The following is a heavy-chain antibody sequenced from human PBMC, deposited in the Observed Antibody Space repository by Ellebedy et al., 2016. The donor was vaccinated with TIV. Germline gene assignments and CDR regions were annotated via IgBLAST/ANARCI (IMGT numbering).Heavy chain of an antibody. Sequence: GESLKISCAASGFTFSSYSMNWVRQAPGKGLEWVSSISSSSSYIYYADSVKGRFTISRDNAKNSLYLQMNSLGAEDTAVYYCARLPVSSSSHYWGQGTLVTVSS. V-gene: IGHV3-21*01. D-gene: IGHD6-6*01. J-gene: IGHJ4*02. CDR1: GFTFSSYS. CDR2: ISSSSSYI. CDR3: ARLPVSSSSHY.